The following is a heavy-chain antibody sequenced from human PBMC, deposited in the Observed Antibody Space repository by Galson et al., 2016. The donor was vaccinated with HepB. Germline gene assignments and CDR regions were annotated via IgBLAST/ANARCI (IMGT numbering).Heavy chain of an antibody. J-gene: IGHJ4*02. CDR2: MAQDGSFK. CDR1: GFTFGYYT. CDR3: VRDDWGPGDF. Sequence: SLRLSCAGSGFTFGYYTMNWVRQAPEKGLEWVANMAQDGSFKNYVDSVKGRFTISRDNTNNLLYLQMNDLRADDTAVYYCVRDDWGPGDFWGQGALVTVSS. D-gene: IGHD7-27*01. V-gene: IGHV3-7*03.